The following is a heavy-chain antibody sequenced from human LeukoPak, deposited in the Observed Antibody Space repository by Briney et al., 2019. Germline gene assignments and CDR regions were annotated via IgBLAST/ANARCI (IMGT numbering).Heavy chain of an antibody. CDR1: GFTFSSYW. J-gene: IGHJ4*02. Sequence: GGSLRLSCTASGFTFSSYWMNWVRQAPGKGLEWVAFISYDGSNKYYADSVKGRFTISRDNSKNTLYLQMNSLRAEDTAVYYCARGGPRHYYDSSGYSSFFDYWGQGTLVTVSS. V-gene: IGHV3-30*03. D-gene: IGHD3-22*01. CDR3: ARGGPRHYYDSSGYSSFFDY. CDR2: ISYDGSNK.